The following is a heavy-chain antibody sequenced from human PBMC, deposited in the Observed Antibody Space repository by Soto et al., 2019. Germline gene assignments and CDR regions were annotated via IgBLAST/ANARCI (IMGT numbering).Heavy chain of an antibody. CDR3: ARAHKRYCSSTSCYPYNWFDP. Sequence: ASVKVSCEASGGTFSSYAISWVRQAPGQGLEWMGGIIPIFGTANYAQKFQGRVTITADESTSTAYMELSSLRSEDTAVYYCARAHKRYCSSTSCYPYNWFDPWGQGTPVTVSS. CDR1: GGTFSSYA. V-gene: IGHV1-69*13. CDR2: IIPIFGTA. J-gene: IGHJ5*02. D-gene: IGHD2-2*01.